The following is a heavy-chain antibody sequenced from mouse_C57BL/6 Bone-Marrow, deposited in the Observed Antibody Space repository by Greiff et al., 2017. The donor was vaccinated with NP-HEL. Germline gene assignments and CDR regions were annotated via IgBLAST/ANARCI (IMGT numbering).Heavy chain of an antibody. D-gene: IGHD1-1*01. CDR1: GFTFSDYG. CDR2: ISSGSSTI. Sequence: EVKLVESGGGLVKPGGSLKLSCAASGFTFSDYGMHWVRQAPEKGLEWVAYISSGSSTIYYADTVKGRFTISRDNAKNTLFLQMTSLRSEDTAMYYCARGTTVVAKKEYYAMDDWGQGTSVTVSS. V-gene: IGHV5-17*01. CDR3: ARGTTVVAKKEYYAMDD. J-gene: IGHJ4*01.